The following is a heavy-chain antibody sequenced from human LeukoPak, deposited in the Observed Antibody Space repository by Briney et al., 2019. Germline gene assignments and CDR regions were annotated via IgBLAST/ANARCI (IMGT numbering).Heavy chain of an antibody. CDR3: ARAPHNWRPNDAFDI. V-gene: IGHV3-74*01. CDR1: GFTFSSYW. CDR2: INSDGSST. J-gene: IGHJ3*02. D-gene: IGHD1-20*01. Sequence: GGSRRLSCAASGFTFSSYWIRWVRQAPGKGLVWVSRINSDGSSTSYADSVKGRFTISRDNAKNTLYLQMNSLRAEDTAVYYCARAPHNWRPNDAFDIWGQGTMVTVSS.